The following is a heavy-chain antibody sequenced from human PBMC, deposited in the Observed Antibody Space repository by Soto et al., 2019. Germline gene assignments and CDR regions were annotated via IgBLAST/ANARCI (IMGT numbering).Heavy chain of an antibody. CDR3: ARDSSGWYRGDWYFDL. D-gene: IGHD6-19*01. Sequence: QVQLQESGPGLVKPSETLSLTCTVSGGSISSYYWSWIRQPPGKGLEWIGYIYYSGSTNYNPSLKSRVTISVDTSKNQFSLKLSSVTAADTAVYYCARDSSGWYRGDWYFDLWGRGTLVTVSS. J-gene: IGHJ2*01. CDR1: GGSISSYY. CDR2: IYYSGST. V-gene: IGHV4-59*01.